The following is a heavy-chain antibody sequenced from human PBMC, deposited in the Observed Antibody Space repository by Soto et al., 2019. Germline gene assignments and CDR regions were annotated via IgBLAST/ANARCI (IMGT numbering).Heavy chain of an antibody. Sequence: SSETLSLTCTVSGGSISSYYWSWIRQPPGKGLEWIGYIYYSGSTNYNPSLKSRVTISVDTSKNQFSLRLRSVTAADTALYFCARHSLALRKNNWFDPWGQGIMVTVSS. V-gene: IGHV4-59*08. J-gene: IGHJ5*02. CDR2: IYYSGST. CDR1: GGSISSYY. D-gene: IGHD3-3*02. CDR3: ARHSLALRKNNWFDP.